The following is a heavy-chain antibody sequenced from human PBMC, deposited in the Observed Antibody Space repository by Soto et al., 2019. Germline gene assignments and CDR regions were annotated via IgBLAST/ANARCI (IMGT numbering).Heavy chain of an antibody. J-gene: IGHJ4*02. D-gene: IGHD2-2*02. CDR1: GSRFSNYV. Sequence: ASVKVSCKVSGSRFSNYVISWVRQAPGHGLEWLGRIIPIFNSTKYAQSFQGRVTITADKSTSTASLELSSLRSDDTAVYYCARAGRGKKAGYNGLDSLGYWGQGTLVTVSS. V-gene: IGHV1-69*06. CDR3: ARAGRGKKAGYNGLDSLGY. CDR2: IIPIFNST.